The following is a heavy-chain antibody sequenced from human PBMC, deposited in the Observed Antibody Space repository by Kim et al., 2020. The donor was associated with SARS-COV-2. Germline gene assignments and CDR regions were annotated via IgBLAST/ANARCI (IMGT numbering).Heavy chain of an antibody. V-gene: IGHV4-34*01. D-gene: IGHD2-15*01. Sequence: SETLSLTCAVYGGSFSGYYWSWIRQPPGKGLEWIGEINHSGSTNYNPSLKSRVTISVDTSKNQFSLKLSSVTAPDTAVYYCARGEPNLYCSGGRCYSDYYDGMDVWGQGTTVTVSS. J-gene: IGHJ6*02. CDR2: INHSGST. CDR3: ARGEPNLYCSGGRCYSDYYDGMDV. CDR1: GGSFSGYY.